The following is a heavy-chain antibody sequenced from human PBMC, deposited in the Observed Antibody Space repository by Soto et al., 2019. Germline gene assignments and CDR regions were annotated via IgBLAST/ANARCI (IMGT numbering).Heavy chain of an antibody. D-gene: IGHD2-2*02. CDR3: ARSSGDIVVVPAAIRYSSSWYYFDY. CDR2: ISYDGSNK. Sequence: GGSLRLSCAVSGFTFSSYAMHWVRQAPGKGLEWVAVISYDGSNKYYADSVKGRFTISRDNSKNTLYLQMNSLRAEDTAVYYCARSSGDIVVVPAAIRYSSSWYYFDYWGQGTLVSVSS. V-gene: IGHV3-30-3*01. J-gene: IGHJ4*02. CDR1: GFTFSSYA.